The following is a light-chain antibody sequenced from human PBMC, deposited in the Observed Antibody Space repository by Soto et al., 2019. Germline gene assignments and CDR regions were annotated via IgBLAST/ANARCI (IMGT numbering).Light chain of an antibody. CDR2: EVS. CDR3: SSYTSSSTHVV. J-gene: IGLJ2*01. CDR1: SSNIGGYNV. Sequence: QSALTQPASVSGSPGQSITISCSGTSSNIGGYNVVSWYQQHPGKAPKVIVYEVSNRPSGVSNRFSGSKSGNTASLTISGLQAEDEADYYCSSYTSSSTHVVFGGGTKVTVL. V-gene: IGLV2-14*01.